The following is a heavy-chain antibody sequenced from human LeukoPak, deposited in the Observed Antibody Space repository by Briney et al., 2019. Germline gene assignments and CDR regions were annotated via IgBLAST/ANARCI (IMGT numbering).Heavy chain of an antibody. CDR1: GGTFSSYA. CDR2: IIPIFGTP. CDR3: ARAQYSSSWYWGYYYYYGMDV. J-gene: IGHJ6*02. D-gene: IGHD6-13*01. V-gene: IGHV1-69*13. Sequence: ASVKVSCTASGGTFSSYAISWVRQAPGQGLEWMGGIIPIFGTPNYAQKFQGSVTITADESTSTAYMELSSLRSADTAVYYCARAQYSSSWYWGYYYYYGMDVWGQGTTVTVSS.